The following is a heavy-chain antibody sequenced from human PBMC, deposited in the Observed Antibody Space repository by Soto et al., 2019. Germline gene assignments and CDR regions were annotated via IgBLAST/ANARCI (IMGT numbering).Heavy chain of an antibody. D-gene: IGHD3-3*01. Sequence: EVQLWESGGDFKQPGRSLRLSCAGSGFNFSNYALNWVRQAPGKRLEWVSVISGNSGTTYYAASVKGRFTISRDNSKKTLYLQMNSLRADDTAVYYCAKGRAITVFGVITPFDSWGQGTLVTVSS. V-gene: IGHV3-23*01. CDR3: AKGRAITVFGVITPFDS. CDR2: ISGNSGTT. J-gene: IGHJ4*02. CDR1: GFNFSNYA.